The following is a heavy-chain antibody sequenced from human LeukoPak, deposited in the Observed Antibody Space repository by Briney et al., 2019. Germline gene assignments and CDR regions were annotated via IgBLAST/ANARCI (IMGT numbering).Heavy chain of an antibody. CDR3: ARVFMVRGVYYYYYMDV. CDR2: INHSGST. Sequence: SETLSLTCAVYGGSFSGYYWSWIRQPPGKGLEWIGEINHSGSTNYNPSLKSRVTISVDTSKNQFSLKLSSVTAADTAVYYCARVFMVRGVYYYYYMDVWGKGTTVTISS. CDR1: GGSFSGYY. D-gene: IGHD3-10*01. V-gene: IGHV4-34*01. J-gene: IGHJ6*03.